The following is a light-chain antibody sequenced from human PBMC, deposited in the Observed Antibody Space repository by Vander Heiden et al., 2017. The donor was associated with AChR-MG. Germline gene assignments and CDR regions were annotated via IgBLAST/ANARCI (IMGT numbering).Light chain of an antibody. CDR3: CSYAGGTTVI. CDR2: EAS. CDR1: SSDIGSYNL. J-gene: IGLJ2*01. V-gene: IGLV2-23*01. Sequence: QSALTQPASVSGSPGQSITISCTGTSSDIGSYNLVSWYQNHPGKAHKLMIFEASKRTSGVSDSFSGSKSGNTASLRISGLQSEDEGDYYCCSYAGGTTVIFGGGTKLTVL.